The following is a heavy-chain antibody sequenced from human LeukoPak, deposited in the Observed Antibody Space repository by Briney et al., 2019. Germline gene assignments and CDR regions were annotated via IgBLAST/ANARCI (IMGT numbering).Heavy chain of an antibody. CDR3: ASPHLYDSSGHDAFDI. CDR1: GGSFSGYD. V-gene: IGHV4-34*01. CDR2: IYYSGST. J-gene: IGHJ3*02. D-gene: IGHD3-22*01. Sequence: SSETLSLTCAVYGGSFSGYDWSWIRQPPGKGLEWIGSIYYSGSTYYNPSLKSRVTISVDTSKNQFSLKLSSVTAADTAVYYCASPHLYDSSGHDAFDIWGQGTMVTVSS.